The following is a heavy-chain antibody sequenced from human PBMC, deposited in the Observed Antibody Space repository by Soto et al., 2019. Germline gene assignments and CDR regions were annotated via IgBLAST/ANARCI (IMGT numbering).Heavy chain of an antibody. Sequence: SETLSLTCTVSGGSISSYYWSWIRQPPGKGLEWIGYIYYSGSTNYNPSLKSRVTISVDTSKNQFSLKLSSVTAADTAVYYCARLHQRLDILPGYWFDPRGQGSLVTV. CDR1: GGSISSYY. CDR2: IYYSGST. D-gene: IGHD3-9*01. V-gene: IGHV4-59*08. J-gene: IGHJ5*02. CDR3: ARLHQRLDILPGYWFDP.